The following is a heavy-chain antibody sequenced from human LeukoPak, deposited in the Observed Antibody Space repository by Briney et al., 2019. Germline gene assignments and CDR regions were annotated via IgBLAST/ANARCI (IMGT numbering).Heavy chain of an antibody. Sequence: HPGGSLRLSCAASGFTFSSYGMHWVRQAPGKGLEWVAVISYDGSNKYYADSVKGRFTISRDNSKNTLYLQMNSLRAEDTAVYYCARDLNDYGDLNWFDPWGQGTLVTVSS. D-gene: IGHD4-17*01. J-gene: IGHJ5*02. V-gene: IGHV3-30*03. CDR3: ARDLNDYGDLNWFDP. CDR1: GFTFSSYG. CDR2: ISYDGSNK.